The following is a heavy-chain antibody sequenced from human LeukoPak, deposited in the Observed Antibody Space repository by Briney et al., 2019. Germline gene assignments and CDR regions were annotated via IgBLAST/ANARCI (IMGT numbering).Heavy chain of an antibody. D-gene: IGHD5-12*01. CDR3: ATVLRGGYSGYELDY. Sequence: ASVKVSCKVSGYTLTELSMHWVRQAPGKGLEWRGGFDPEDGETIYAQKFQGRVTMTEDTSTDTAYMELSSLRSEDTAVYYCATVLRGGYSGYELDYWGQGTLVTVSS. V-gene: IGHV1-24*01. CDR2: FDPEDGET. CDR1: GYTLTELS. J-gene: IGHJ4*02.